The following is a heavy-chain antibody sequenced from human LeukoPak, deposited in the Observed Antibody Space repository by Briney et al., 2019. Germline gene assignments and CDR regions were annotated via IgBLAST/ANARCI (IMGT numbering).Heavy chain of an antibody. D-gene: IGHD3-22*01. CDR3: ARDNGGPYDSSGYYYGPAFY. CDR1: GFTVSSNY. V-gene: IGHV3-53*01. J-gene: IGHJ4*02. CDR2: IYSGGST. Sequence: GGSLRLSCAASGFTVSSNYMSWVRQAPGKGLEWVSVIYSGGSTYYADSVKGRFTISRDNSKNTLYLQMNSLRAEDTAVYYCARDNGGPYDSSGYYYGPAFYWGQGTLVTVSS.